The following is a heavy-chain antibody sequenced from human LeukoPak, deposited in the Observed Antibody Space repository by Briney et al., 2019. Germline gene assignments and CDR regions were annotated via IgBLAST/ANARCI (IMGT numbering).Heavy chain of an antibody. CDR3: AKVVSGGNCYQSDY. CDR1: GFTFSRYA. Sequence: GGSRRLSCVASGFTFSRYAMNWVRQAAGKGLEWDSVVSVSGDTTYFADSVTGRFTISRDNSKNTLYLQMNSLRADDTAIYYCAKVVSGGNCYQSDYWGQGPLVTVSS. CDR2: VSVSGDTT. D-gene: IGHD2-15*01. J-gene: IGHJ4*02. V-gene: IGHV3-23*01.